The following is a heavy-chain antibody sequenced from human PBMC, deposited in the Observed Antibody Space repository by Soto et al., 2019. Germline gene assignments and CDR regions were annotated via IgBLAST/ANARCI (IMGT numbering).Heavy chain of an antibody. CDR2: IYQSETT. Sequence: QVQLQESGPGLVKPSGTLSLTCAVSGDSISSSDWWTWVRQPPGKGLEWIGEIYQSETTNYNPSLXXXVXXSGDKSKNQFSLKLSSVTAADTAVYFCARGRGNTGYYGMDVWGQGTTVTVSS. CDR3: ARGRGNTGYYGMDV. J-gene: IGHJ6*02. D-gene: IGHD3-16*01. V-gene: IGHV4-4*02. CDR1: GDSISSSDW.